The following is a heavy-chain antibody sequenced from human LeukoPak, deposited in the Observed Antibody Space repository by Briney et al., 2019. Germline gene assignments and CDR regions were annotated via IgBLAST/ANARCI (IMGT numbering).Heavy chain of an antibody. D-gene: IGHD1-26*01. CDR2: IYPGDSDT. J-gene: IGHJ4*02. Sequence: GESLKISCKGSGYSFTSYWMGWVRQVPGKGLEWMGIIYPGDSDTRYSPSFQGQVTISADKSISTPYLQWSSLKASDTAMYYCARRGSYSTYYFDYWGQGTLVTVSS. CDR3: ARRGSYSTYYFDY. V-gene: IGHV5-51*01. CDR1: GYSFTSYW.